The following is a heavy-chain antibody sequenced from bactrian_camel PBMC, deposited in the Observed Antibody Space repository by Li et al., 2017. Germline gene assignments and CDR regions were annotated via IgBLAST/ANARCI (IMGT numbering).Heavy chain of an antibody. Sequence: VQLVESGGGSVQPGGSLRLSCAASGYTYNRNRMAWFRQAPGKEREGVARIATGSGNTYYADSVKGRFIISQDNAKNTVYLQMDNLRPEDSAIYYCAAARIGFPSLARYLYAYWGPGTQVTVS. CDR3: AAARIGFPSLARYLYAY. CDR1: GYTYNRNR. V-gene: IGHV3S40*01. D-gene: IGHD1*01. CDR2: IATGSGNT. J-gene: IGHJ4*01.